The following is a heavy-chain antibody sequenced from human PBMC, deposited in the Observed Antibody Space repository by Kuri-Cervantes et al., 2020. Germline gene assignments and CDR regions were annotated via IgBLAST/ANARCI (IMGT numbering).Heavy chain of an antibody. CDR3: AHMSYDFRSGSPNWFDP. Sequence: SGPTLVNPTQTLTLTCTFSGFSLSTSGVGVGWIRQPPGKALEWFALIYWDDDKRYSPSLKSRLTITKDTSKNQVVLTMTNMDPVDTATYYCAHMSYDFRSGSPNWFDPWGQGTLVTVSS. J-gene: IGHJ5*02. V-gene: IGHV2-5*02. D-gene: IGHD3-3*01. CDR1: GFSLSTSGVG. CDR2: IYWDDDK.